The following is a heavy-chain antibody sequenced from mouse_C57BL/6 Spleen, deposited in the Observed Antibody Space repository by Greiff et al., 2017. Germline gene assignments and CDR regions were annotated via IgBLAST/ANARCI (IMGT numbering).Heavy chain of an antibody. CDR3: AREEGGYLAWFAY. CDR2: ISDGGSYT. CDR1: GFTFSSYA. D-gene: IGHD2-3*01. Sequence: DVKLVESGGGLVKPGGSLKLSCAASGFTFSSYAMSWVRQTPEKRLEWVATISDGGSYTYYPDNVKGRFTISRDNAKNNLYLQMSHLKSEDTAMYYCAREEGGYLAWFAYWGQGTLVTVSA. V-gene: IGHV5-4*01. J-gene: IGHJ3*01.